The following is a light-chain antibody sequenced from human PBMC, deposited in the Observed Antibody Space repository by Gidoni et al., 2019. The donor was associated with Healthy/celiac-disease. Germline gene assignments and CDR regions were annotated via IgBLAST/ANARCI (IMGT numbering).Light chain of an antibody. CDR1: QSISSY. CDR3: QQSYSTPRT. V-gene: IGKV1-39*01. J-gene: IGKJ1*01. Sequence: DIQMTPSPSSLSASVGDRVTITCRASQSISSYLNWYQQKPGIAAKLLIYAASSLQSGVPSRFSGSGSGTVFTLTISMQQPEVSATYYCQQSYSTPRTFGQGTKVEIK. CDR2: AAS.